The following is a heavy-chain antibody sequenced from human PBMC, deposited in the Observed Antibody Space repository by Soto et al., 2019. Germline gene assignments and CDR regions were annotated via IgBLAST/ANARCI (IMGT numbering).Heavy chain of an antibody. CDR1: GYTFTGYH. CDR3: ARRLGLLVTPIPGY. V-gene: IGHV1-2*02. D-gene: IGHD2-21*02. CDR2: INPNSGVT. J-gene: IGHJ4*02. Sequence: ASVKVSCKASGYTFTGYHMHWVRQAPGQGLEWMGWINPNSGVTIYEQKFQGRVIMTRETPITTAYMELSRLTSDDTAVYYCARRLGLLVTPIPGYWGQGTLVTVSS.